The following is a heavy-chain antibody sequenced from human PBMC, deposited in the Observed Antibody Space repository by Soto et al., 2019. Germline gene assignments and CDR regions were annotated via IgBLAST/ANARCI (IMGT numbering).Heavy chain of an antibody. CDR3: ARDRALYYGMDV. CDR1: GFTFSSYS. Sequence: GGSLRLSCAASGFTFSSYSMNWVRQAPGKGLEWVSSISSSSSYIYYADSVKGRFTISRDNAKNSLYLQMNSLRAEDTAVYYCARDRALYYGMDVWGQGITVSGS. J-gene: IGHJ6*02. CDR2: ISSSSSYI. V-gene: IGHV3-21*01.